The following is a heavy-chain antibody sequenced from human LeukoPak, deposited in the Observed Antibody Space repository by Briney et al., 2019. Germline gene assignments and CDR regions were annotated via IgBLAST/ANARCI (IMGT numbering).Heavy chain of an antibody. V-gene: IGHV4-59*12. J-gene: IGHJ4*02. CDR3: ARGLPPGVYYFDY. CDR1: GGSISSYY. D-gene: IGHD2-8*01. Sequence: KPSETLSLTCTVSGGSISSYYWSWIRQPPGKGLEWIGYIYYSGSTNYNPSLKSRVTISVDTSKNQFSLKLSSVTAADTAVYYCARGLPPGVYYFDYWGQGTLVTVSS. CDR2: IYYSGST.